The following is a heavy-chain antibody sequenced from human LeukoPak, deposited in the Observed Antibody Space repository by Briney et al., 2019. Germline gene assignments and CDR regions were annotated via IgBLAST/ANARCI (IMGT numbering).Heavy chain of an antibody. CDR1: GFTFSTYW. Sequence: GGSLRLSCAASGFTFSTYWMSWVRQAPGKGLEWVANIKQDGSEKYYVDSVKGRFTISRDNAKNSLYLQMNSLRVEDTAAYYCARAAYDSGGYTANHDFWGQGTLVTVSS. CDR2: IKQDGSEK. CDR3: ARAAYDSGGYTANHDF. V-gene: IGHV3-7*03. J-gene: IGHJ4*02. D-gene: IGHD3-22*01.